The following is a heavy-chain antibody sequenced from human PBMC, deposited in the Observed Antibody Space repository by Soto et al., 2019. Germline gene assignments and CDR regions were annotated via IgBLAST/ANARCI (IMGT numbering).Heavy chain of an antibody. J-gene: IGHJ4*02. CDR3: ARRGSGSYYDY. V-gene: IGHV3-23*01. Sequence: EVPLLESGGGLVQPGGSLRLSCAASGFTFSSYAMRWVRQAPGKGLEWVSAISGSGGSTYYADSVKGRFTISRDNFKITLDLQMNSRRAEDTAVYYCARRGSGSYYDYWGQGTLVTVSS. CDR2: ISGSGGST. CDR1: GFTFSSYA. D-gene: IGHD1-26*01.